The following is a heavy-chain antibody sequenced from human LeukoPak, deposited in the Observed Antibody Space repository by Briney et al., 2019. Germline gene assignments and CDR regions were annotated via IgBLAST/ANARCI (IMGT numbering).Heavy chain of an antibody. J-gene: IGHJ5*02. CDR2: IGANSDDV. CDR1: GFTFSTHT. CDR3: VRIPNTAGFPNWFDP. D-gene: IGHD2-2*02. V-gene: IGHV3-21*01. Sequence: NPGGSLRLSCAGSGFTFSTHTMNWVRQAPGRGLEWVSSIGANSDDVYYADSVKGRFTIFRDNAKNSLYLQMNSLRTEDTAVYYCVRIPNTAGFPNWFDPWGQGTLVTVSS.